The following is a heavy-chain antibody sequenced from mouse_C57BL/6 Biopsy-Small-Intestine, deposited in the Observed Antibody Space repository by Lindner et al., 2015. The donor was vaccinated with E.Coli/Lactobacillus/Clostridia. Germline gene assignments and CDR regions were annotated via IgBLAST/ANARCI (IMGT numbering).Heavy chain of an antibody. CDR2: INPNNGGT. J-gene: IGHJ2*01. CDR1: GYTFTDHY. V-gene: IGHV1-26*01. CDR3: ARSDGDYFDY. Sequence: VQLQESGPELVKPGASVKISCKASGYTFTDHYMNWVKQSHGKSLEWIGDINPNNGGTSYNQKFKGKATLTVDKSSSTAYMELRSLTSEDSAVYYCARSDGDYFDYWGQGTTLTVSS.